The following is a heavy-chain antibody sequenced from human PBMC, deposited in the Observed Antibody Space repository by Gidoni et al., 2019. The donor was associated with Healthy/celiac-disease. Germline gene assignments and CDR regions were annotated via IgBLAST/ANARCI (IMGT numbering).Heavy chain of an antibody. Sequence: EVQLVESGGGLVQPGGSLRLSCAASGFTLSSYWMSWVRQAPGKGLEWVANIKQDGSEKYYVDSVKGRFTISRDNAKNSLYLQMNSLRAEDTAVYYCARVTMIVVGIRGWFDPWGQGTLVTVSS. CDR1: GFTLSSYW. J-gene: IGHJ5*02. V-gene: IGHV3-7*01. CDR3: ARVTMIVVGIRGWFDP. D-gene: IGHD3-22*01. CDR2: IKQDGSEK.